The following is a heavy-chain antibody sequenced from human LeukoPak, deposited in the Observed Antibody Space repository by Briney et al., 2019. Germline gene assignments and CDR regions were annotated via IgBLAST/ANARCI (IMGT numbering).Heavy chain of an antibody. Sequence: ASVKVSCKASGYTFTGYYMHWVRQAPGQGLEWMGWINPNSGGTNYAQKFQGRVTMTRDTSISTAYMELSRLRSDDTAVYYCARDVDIVVVPAANPYFDYWGQGTLVTVSS. CDR1: GYTFTGYY. CDR2: INPNSGGT. D-gene: IGHD2-2*01. J-gene: IGHJ4*02. CDR3: ARDVDIVVVPAANPYFDY. V-gene: IGHV1-2*02.